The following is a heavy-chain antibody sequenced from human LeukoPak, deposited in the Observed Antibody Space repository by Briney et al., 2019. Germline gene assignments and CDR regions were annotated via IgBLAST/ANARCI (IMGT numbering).Heavy chain of an antibody. V-gene: IGHV3-23*01. CDR1: RFTFSTYA. D-gene: IGHD1-26*01. Sequence: PGGSLRLSCAASRFTFSTYAMSWVRQAPGKGLEWLSTVSDSGGSTYYADSVKGRFTISRDNSKNTLYLQMNSLRAEDTAVYYCAKDGDGGSYYGEYYYYGMDVWGQGTTVTVSS. J-gene: IGHJ6*02. CDR3: AKDGDGGSYYGEYYYYGMDV. CDR2: VSDSGGST.